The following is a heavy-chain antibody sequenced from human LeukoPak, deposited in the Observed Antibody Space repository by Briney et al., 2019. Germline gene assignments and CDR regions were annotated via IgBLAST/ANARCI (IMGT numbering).Heavy chain of an antibody. CDR1: GYSLTSHW. CDR2: IYPGDSDT. V-gene: IGHV5-51*01. D-gene: IGHD1-1*01. CDR3: AKRINWNVDY. J-gene: IGHJ4*02. Sequence: GESLKISCKGSGYSLTSHWIGWVRQMPGKGLEWMGIIYPGDSDTRYSPSFQGQVTISADKSISTAYLQWNSLKASDTAMYYCAKRINWNVDYWGQGTLVTVSS.